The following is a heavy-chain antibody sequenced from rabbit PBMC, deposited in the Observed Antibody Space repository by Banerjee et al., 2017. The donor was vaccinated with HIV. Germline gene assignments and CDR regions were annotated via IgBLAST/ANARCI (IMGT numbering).Heavy chain of an antibody. D-gene: IGHD4-2*01. V-gene: IGHV1S45*01. CDR3: ARDAGYAGSNL. Sequence: QEQLEESGGGLVQPEGSLTLTCTASGFSFSNKYVMCWVRQAPGKGLEWIACINTGSGSAYYANWAKGRFTISKTSSTTVTLQMTSLTAADTATYFCARDAGYAGSNLWGQGTLVTVS. J-gene: IGHJ4*01. CDR2: INTGSGSA. CDR1: GFSFSNKYV.